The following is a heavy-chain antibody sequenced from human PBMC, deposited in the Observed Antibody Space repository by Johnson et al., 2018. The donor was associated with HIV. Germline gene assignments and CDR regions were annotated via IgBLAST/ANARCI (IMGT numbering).Heavy chain of an antibody. Sequence: VQLVESGGGVVQPGRSLRLSCAASGFTFSSYAMHWVRQAPGKGLEWVAVISYDGSNKYYADSVKGRFTISRDNSKNTLYLQMNSLRAEDTAVYYCARAMTAVSTLAFDIWGQGTMVTVSS. CDR2: ISYDGSNK. CDR3: ARAMTAVSTLAFDI. D-gene: IGHD4-17*01. V-gene: IGHV3-30-3*01. CDR1: GFTFSSYA. J-gene: IGHJ3*02.